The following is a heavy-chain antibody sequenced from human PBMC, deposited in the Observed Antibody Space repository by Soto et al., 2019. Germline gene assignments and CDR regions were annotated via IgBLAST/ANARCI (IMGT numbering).Heavy chain of an antibody. Sequence: QITLKESGPTLVEPTQTLTLTCTYSGFSLRTTGVGVGWIRQPPGKALEWLGIIYWNDDKRYSPSLKNRFTLTSDISKSQVVLTMTNMDPVDTATYYCAHTWGLPFAYCGQGTLVIVSS. CDR1: GFSLRTTGVG. V-gene: IGHV2-5*01. J-gene: IGHJ4*02. D-gene: IGHD3-16*01. CDR3: AHTWGLPFAY. CDR2: IYWNDDK.